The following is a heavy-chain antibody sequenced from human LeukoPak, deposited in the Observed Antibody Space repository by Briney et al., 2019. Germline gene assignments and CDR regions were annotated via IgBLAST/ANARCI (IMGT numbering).Heavy chain of an antibody. Sequence: GGSLRLSCAASGFTFSSYGMHWVRQAPGKGLEWVAVISYDGSNKYYADSVKGRFTISRDNSKNTLYLQMNSLRAEDTAVYYCALESGYYYDSSGYWGQGRMVTVSS. J-gene: IGHJ3*01. V-gene: IGHV3-30*03. CDR3: ALESGYYYDSSGY. CDR1: GFTFSSYG. CDR2: ISYDGSNK. D-gene: IGHD3-22*01.